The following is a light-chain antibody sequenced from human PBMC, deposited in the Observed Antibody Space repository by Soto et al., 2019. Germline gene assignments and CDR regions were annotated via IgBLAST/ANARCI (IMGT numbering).Light chain of an antibody. Sequence: EIVLTQSPVTLSLSPGERATLSCRASQSVSSYLAWYQQKPGQAPRLLIYDASNRATGIPARFSGSGSGTDFTLTISSLEPEDFAVYYCQQRRYWQVTFDQGTRLEIK. CDR2: DAS. V-gene: IGKV3-11*01. CDR1: QSVSSY. CDR3: QQRRYWQVT. J-gene: IGKJ5*01.